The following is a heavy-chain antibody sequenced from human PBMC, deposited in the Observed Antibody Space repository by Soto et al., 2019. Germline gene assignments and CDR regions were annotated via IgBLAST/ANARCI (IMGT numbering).Heavy chain of an antibody. D-gene: IGHD3-3*01. V-gene: IGHV3-23*01. CDR2: ISGSGGST. CDR3: ANLAIFGVVIPYGMDV. Sequence: GSLRLSCAASGFTFSSYAMSWVRQAPGKGLEWVSAISGSGGSTYYADSVKGRFTISRDNSKNTLYLQMNSLRAEDTAVYYCANLAIFGVVIPYGMDVWGQGTTVTVSS. J-gene: IGHJ6*02. CDR1: GFTFSSYA.